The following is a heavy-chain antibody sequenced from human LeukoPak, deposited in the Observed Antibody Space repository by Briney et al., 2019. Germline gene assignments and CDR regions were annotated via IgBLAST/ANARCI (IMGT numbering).Heavy chain of an antibody. CDR1: GFTFSRFW. Sequence: GGSLRLSCAASGFTFSRFWMNWVRQAPGKGLEWVANIKGDGTEKYYVDSVKGRFSISRDNAKNSLYLQMDSLRAEDTAVYYCAKEGAYPIITYDSWGQGALLTVS. V-gene: IGHV3-7*01. CDR3: AKEGAYPIITYDS. CDR2: IKGDGTEK. D-gene: IGHD3-10*01. J-gene: IGHJ5*01.